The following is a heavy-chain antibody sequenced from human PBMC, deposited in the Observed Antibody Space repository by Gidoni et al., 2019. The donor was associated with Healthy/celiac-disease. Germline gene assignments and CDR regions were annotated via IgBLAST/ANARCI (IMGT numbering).Heavy chain of an antibody. CDR1: GFTFSSYS. J-gene: IGHJ4*02. D-gene: IGHD6-19*01. CDR2: ISSSSSYI. Sequence: EVQLVESGGGLVKPGGSLRLSCAASGFTFSSYSMNWVRQAPGKGLEWVSSISSSSSYIYYADSVKGRFTISRDNAKNSLYLQMNSLRAEDTAVYYCARDLVGAVAMFDYWGQGTLVTVSS. V-gene: IGHV3-21*01. CDR3: ARDLVGAVAMFDY.